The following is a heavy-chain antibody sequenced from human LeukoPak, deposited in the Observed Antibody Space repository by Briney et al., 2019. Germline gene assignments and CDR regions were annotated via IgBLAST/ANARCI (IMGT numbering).Heavy chain of an antibody. D-gene: IGHD4-23*01. CDR3: ARGAVVTHYYYGMDV. CDR1: GFTFSSYA. V-gene: IGHV3-30*04. CDR2: ISYDGSNK. Sequence: GRSLRLSCAASGFTFSSYAMHWVRQAPGKGLEWVAVISYDGSNKYYADSVKGRFTISRDNSKNTLYLQMNSLRAEDTAVYYCARGAVVTHYYYGMDVWGQGTTVTVSS. J-gene: IGHJ6*02.